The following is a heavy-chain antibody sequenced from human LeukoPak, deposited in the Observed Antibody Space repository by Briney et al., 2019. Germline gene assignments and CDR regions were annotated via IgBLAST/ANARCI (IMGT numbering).Heavy chain of an antibody. CDR2: INPNSGGT. CDR3: ARSGGGKQWLVTRVY. Sequence: GASVKVSCKASGYTFTGYYMHWVRQAPGQGLEWMGWINPNSGGTNYAQKFQGRVTMTRDTSISTAYMELSRLRSDDTAVYYCARSGGGKQWLVTRVYWGQGTLVTVSS. V-gene: IGHV1-2*02. CDR1: GYTFTGYY. D-gene: IGHD6-19*01. J-gene: IGHJ4*02.